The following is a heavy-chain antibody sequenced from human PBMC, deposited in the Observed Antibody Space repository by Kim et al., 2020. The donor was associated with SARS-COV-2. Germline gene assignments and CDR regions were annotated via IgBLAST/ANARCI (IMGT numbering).Heavy chain of an antibody. V-gene: IGHV3-30*04. Sequence: GGSLRLSCAASGFTFRNYPMHWVRQAPGKGLEGVAIISYDGTYEYYADSVKGRFTISRDNSNNTVSLQMNSLRGEDTAIYYCARETAASDGSWVDFWGQGTLVTVSS. J-gene: IGHJ4*02. CDR1: GFTFRNYP. CDR3: ARETAASDGSWVDF. CDR2: ISYDGTYE. D-gene: IGHD6-13*01.